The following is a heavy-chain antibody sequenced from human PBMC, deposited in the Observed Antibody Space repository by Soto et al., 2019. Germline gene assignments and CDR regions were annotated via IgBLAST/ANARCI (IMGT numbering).Heavy chain of an antibody. CDR2: ISYDGSNV. Sequence: QVQLVESGGGVVQPGRSLRLSCEASGFAFRSYAVHWVRQAPGKGLDWVALISYDGSNVYYADSVKGRFTISRDNSKNTLYLQMNSLRAEDTAVYYCSSRRGFGTYYFAYLGQGTLVTVSS. CDR1: GFAFRSYA. CDR3: SSRRGFGTYYFAY. J-gene: IGHJ4*02. D-gene: IGHD1-7*01. V-gene: IGHV3-30*14.